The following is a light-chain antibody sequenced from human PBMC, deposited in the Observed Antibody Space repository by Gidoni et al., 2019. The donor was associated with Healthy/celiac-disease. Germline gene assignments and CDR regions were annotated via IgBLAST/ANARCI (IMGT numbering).Light chain of an antibody. Sequence: QYALTQPPAVSEAPGLRVTVSCTGSSTNTGAGYDVHWYQQLPGTDTNLLIYGNSSRPSAVPDRFSGAKSGTSASLAITGLQAEDEADYYCQSYDSSLSGYYVFGTGTKVTVL. CDR1: STNTGAGYD. CDR3: QSYDSSLSGYYV. CDR2: GNS. J-gene: IGLJ1*01. V-gene: IGLV1-40*01.